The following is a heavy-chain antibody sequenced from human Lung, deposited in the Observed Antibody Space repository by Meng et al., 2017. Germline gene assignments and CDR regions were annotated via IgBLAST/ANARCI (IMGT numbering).Heavy chain of an antibody. CDR2: INHSGST. CDR3: ARGPTIMAHDFDY. Sequence: QVQLQQWGAGRLKPSGTLSLTCVVSGGSFSDYYWSWIRQPPGKGLEWIGEINHSGSTNYNPSLESRATISVDTSQNNLSLKLSSVTAADSAVYYCARGPTIMAHDFDYWGQGTLVTVSS. CDR1: GGSFSDYY. J-gene: IGHJ4*02. V-gene: IGHV4-34*01. D-gene: IGHD5-12*01.